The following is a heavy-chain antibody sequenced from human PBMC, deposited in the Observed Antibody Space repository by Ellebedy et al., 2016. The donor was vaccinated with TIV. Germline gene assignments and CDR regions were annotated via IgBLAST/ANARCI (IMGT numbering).Heavy chain of an antibody. Sequence: GESLKISXAASGFTFSSYSMNWVRQAPGKGLEWVSSISSSSSYIYYADSVKGRFTISRDNAKNSLYLQMNSLRAEDTAVYYCARASGGSSWYENWGQGTLVTVSS. CDR1: GFTFSSYS. D-gene: IGHD6-13*01. J-gene: IGHJ4*02. CDR2: ISSSSSYI. CDR3: ARASGGSSWYEN. V-gene: IGHV3-21*01.